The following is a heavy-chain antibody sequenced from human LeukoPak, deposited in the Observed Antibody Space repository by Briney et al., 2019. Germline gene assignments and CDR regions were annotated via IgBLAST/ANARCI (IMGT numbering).Heavy chain of an antibody. J-gene: IGHJ4*02. Sequence: SETLSLTCAVYGGSFSGYYWSWIRQPPGKGLEWIGEINHSGSTNYNASLKSRGTISVDTSKNQFSLKLSSVTAADTAVYYCATYYYDSSGYHYFDYWGQGTLVTVSS. CDR3: ATYYYDSSGYHYFDY. D-gene: IGHD3-22*01. CDR1: GGSFSGYY. CDR2: INHSGST. V-gene: IGHV4-34*01.